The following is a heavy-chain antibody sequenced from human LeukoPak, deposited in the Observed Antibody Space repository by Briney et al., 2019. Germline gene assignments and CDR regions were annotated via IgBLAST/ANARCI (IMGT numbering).Heavy chain of an antibody. D-gene: IGHD6-13*01. V-gene: IGHV3-23*01. CDR3: AKDGEGIAAAGNNWFDP. Sequence: GGSLRLSCAASGFTFSSYAMCWVRQAPGKGLEWVSAISGSGGSTYYADSVKGRFTISRDNSKNTLYLQMNSLRAEDTAVYYCAKDGEGIAAAGNNWFDPWGQGTLVTVSS. CDR2: ISGSGGST. J-gene: IGHJ5*02. CDR1: GFTFSSYA.